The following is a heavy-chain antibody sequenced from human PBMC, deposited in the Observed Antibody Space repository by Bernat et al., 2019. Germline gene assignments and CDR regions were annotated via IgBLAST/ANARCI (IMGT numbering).Heavy chain of an antibody. CDR3: AKDMDSSSWYGIGY. CDR2: IKSKTDGGTT. D-gene: IGHD6-13*01. Sequence: EVQLVESGGGLVKPGGSLRLSCAASGFTFSNAWMSWVRQAPGKGLEWVGRIKSKTDGGTTDYAAPVKGRFTISRDNAKNSLYLQMNSLRAEDTALYYCAKDMDSSSWYGIGYWGQGTLVTVSS. V-gene: IGHV3-15*05. CDR1: GFTFSNAW. J-gene: IGHJ4*02.